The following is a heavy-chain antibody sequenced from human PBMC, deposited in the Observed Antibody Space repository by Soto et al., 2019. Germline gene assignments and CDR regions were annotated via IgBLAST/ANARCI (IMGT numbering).Heavy chain of an antibody. CDR1: GGSISSGGYS. Sequence: SETLSLTCAVSGGSISSGGYSWSWIRQPPGKGQEWIGYIYHSGSTYYNPSLKSRVTISVDRSKNQISLKLSSVTAADTAVYYWARVPSPWGHGTLVTVSS. J-gene: IGHJ5*02. CDR2: IYHSGST. CDR3: ARVPSP. V-gene: IGHV4-30-2*01.